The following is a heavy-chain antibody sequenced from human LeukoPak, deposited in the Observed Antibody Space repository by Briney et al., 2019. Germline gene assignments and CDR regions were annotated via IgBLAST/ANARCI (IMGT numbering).Heavy chain of an antibody. CDR2: ITGSGGST. J-gene: IGHJ5*02. Sequence: GGSLRLSCAASGFTFSNYGLSWVRQAPGKGLEWVSGITGSGGSTYYADSVKGRFTISRDNAKNSLYLQMNSLRAEDTAVYYCARGDYDFWSGSDYNWFDPWGQGTLVTVSS. V-gene: IGHV3-21*01. CDR1: GFTFSNYG. D-gene: IGHD3-3*01. CDR3: ARGDYDFWSGSDYNWFDP.